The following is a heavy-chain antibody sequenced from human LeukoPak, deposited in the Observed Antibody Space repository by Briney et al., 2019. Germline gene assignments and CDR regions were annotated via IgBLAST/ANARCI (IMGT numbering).Heavy chain of an antibody. CDR1: GYSISSGYY. D-gene: IGHD3-10*01. CDR3: ARPSGYYYYMDV. Sequence: PSETLSLTCAVSGYSISSGYYWAWIRQPPGQGLEWIRSIYLSGSTYYNLSLNTLATISVDMSKTQFSLKLSSVTAADTAVYYCARPSGYYYYMDVWGKGTTVTVSS. CDR2: IYLSGST. J-gene: IGHJ6*03. V-gene: IGHV4-38-2*01.